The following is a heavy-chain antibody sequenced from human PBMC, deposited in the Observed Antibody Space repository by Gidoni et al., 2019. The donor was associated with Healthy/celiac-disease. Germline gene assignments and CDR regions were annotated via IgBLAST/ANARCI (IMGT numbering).Heavy chain of an antibody. CDR2: ISGRGGST. D-gene: IGHD3-16*01. V-gene: IGHV3-23*01. CDR3: AKEGDLREMNY. Sequence: VPVLESGGGSVQPGGSLRRSCPATGFTFSSYGMSWVRQAPGKGLELVSAISGRGGSTYYADSVKGRFTISRDNSKNTLYLQMNSLRAEDTAVYYCAKEGDLREMNYWGQGTLVTVSS. J-gene: IGHJ4*02. CDR1: GFTFSSYG.